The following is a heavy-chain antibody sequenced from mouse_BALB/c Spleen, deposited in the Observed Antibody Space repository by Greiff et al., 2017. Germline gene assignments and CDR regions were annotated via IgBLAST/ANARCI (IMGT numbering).Heavy chain of an antibody. CDR1: GYTFTSYW. CDR2: IYPGDGDT. CDR3: ATYYGNYDDY. D-gene: IGHD2-1*01. Sequence: QVQLQQSGAELARPGASVKLSCKASGYTFTSYWMQWVKQRPGQGLEWIGAIYPGDGDTRYTQKFKGKATLTADKSSSTAYMQLSSLASEDSAVYYCATYYGNYDDYWGQGTTLTVSS. J-gene: IGHJ2*01. V-gene: IGHV1-87*01.